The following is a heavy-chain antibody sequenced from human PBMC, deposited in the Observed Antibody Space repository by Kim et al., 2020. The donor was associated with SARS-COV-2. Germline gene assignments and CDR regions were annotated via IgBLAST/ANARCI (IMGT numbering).Heavy chain of an antibody. Sequence: SVKVSCKASGGTFSSYAISWVRQAPGQGLEWMGGIIPIFGTANYAQKFQGRVTITADKSTSTAYMELSSLRSEDTAVYYCARDTIAAAGTVVVGWFDPWGQGTLVTVSS. J-gene: IGHJ5*02. V-gene: IGHV1-69*06. CDR2: IIPIFGTA. CDR3: ARDTIAAAGTVVVGWFDP. CDR1: GGTFSSYA. D-gene: IGHD6-13*01.